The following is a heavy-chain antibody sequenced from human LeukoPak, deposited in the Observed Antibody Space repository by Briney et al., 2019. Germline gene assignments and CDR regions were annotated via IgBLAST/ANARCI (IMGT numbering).Heavy chain of an antibody. J-gene: IGHJ4*02. CDR1: GGSILTYS. CDR2: IPHTGTT. V-gene: IGHV4-59*08. Sequence: PSETLSLTCIVSGGSILTYSWNWIRQSPGKGLEWIGYIPHTGTTSYRSSLKSRVTISVDSSKNQLSLKLASVTVADTAVYFCARWDDSAWAFGSWGPGTLVTVSS. CDR3: ARWDDSAWAFGS. D-gene: IGHD6-19*01.